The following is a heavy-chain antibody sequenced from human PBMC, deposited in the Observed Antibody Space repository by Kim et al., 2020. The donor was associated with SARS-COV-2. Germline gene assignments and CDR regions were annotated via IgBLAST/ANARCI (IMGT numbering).Heavy chain of an antibody. D-gene: IGHD2-15*01. CDR2: T. CDR3: ARLRGGSFFDY. Sequence: TTYNPSLKSRVTISLDTSKNQFSRQRSSVTAAGTAVYYCARLRGGSFFDYWGQGTLVTVSS. V-gene: IGHV4-59*08. J-gene: IGHJ4*02.